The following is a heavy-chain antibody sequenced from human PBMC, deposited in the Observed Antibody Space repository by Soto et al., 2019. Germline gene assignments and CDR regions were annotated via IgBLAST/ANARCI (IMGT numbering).Heavy chain of an antibody. CDR2: TYYRSKWYN. CDR1: GDSVSSNSAA. J-gene: IGHJ6*02. D-gene: IGHD6-13*01. CDR3: ARVVGLPGIAAAGAYYYYGMDV. Sequence: SQTLSLTCAISGDSVSSNSAAWNWIRQSPSRGLEWLGRTYYRSKWYNDYAVSVKTRITINPDTSKNQFSLQLNSVTPEDTAVYYCARVVGLPGIAAAGAYYYYGMDVWGQGTTVTVSS. V-gene: IGHV6-1*01.